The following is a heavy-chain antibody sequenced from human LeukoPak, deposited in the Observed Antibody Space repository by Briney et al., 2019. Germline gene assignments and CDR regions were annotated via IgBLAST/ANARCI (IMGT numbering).Heavy chain of an antibody. J-gene: IGHJ4*02. CDR2: INPNSGET. D-gene: IGHD4-11*01. CDR1: GYTFTDYY. CDR3: ARDRDYSNTERGFDY. V-gene: IGHV1-2*02. Sequence: ASVKVSCKTSGYTFTDYYIHWVRQAPGQGLEWMGWINPNSGETNSAQKFQGRVTMTGDTSISTAYMELRRVTSGDTAVYHCARDRDYSNTERGFDYWGQGTLVTVSS.